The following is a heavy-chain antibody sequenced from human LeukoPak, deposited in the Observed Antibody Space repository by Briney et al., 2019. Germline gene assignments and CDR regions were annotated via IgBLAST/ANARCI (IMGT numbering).Heavy chain of an antibody. Sequence: SVKVSCKASGYTFTGYYMHWVRQAPGQGLEWMGRINPNSGGTNYAQKFQGRVTMTRDTSISTAYMELSRLRSDDTAVYYCARGETRYSSSWYWFDPWGQGTLVTVSS. CDR2: INPNSGGT. CDR3: ARGETRYSSSWYWFDP. CDR1: GYTFTGYY. V-gene: IGHV1-2*06. J-gene: IGHJ5*02. D-gene: IGHD6-13*01.